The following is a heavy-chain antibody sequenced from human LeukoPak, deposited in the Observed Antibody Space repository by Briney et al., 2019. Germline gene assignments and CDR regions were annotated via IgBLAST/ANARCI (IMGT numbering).Heavy chain of an antibody. J-gene: IGHJ4*02. CDR3: ARVPLGYCSSTSCYRLDY. CDR1: GYTFTSYY. D-gene: IGHD2-2*02. CDR2: INPNSGGT. Sequence: GASVKVSCKASGYTFTSYYMHWVRQAPGQGLEWMGWINPNSGGTNYAQKFQGRVTMTRDTSISTAYMELSRLRSDDTAVYYCARVPLGYCSSTSCYRLDYWGQGTLVTVSS. V-gene: IGHV1-2*02.